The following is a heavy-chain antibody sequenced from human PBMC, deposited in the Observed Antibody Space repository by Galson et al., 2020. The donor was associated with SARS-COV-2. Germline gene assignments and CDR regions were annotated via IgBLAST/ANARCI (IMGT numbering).Heavy chain of an antibody. Sequence: GESLKISCAASGFTFSSYAMSWVRQAPGKGLEWVSANSGSGGSTYYADSVKGRFTISRDNSKNTLYLQMNSLRAEDTAVYYCAGSIVGATPIRHFDYWGQGTLVTVSS. J-gene: IGHJ4*02. CDR2: NSGSGGST. V-gene: IGHV3-23*01. CDR3: AGSIVGATPIRHFDY. D-gene: IGHD1-26*01. CDR1: GFTFSSYA.